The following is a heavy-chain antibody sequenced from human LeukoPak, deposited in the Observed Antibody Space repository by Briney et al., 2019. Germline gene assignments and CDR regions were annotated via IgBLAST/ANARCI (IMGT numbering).Heavy chain of an antibody. CDR3: ARVARYYDSSGYYFGAFDI. V-gene: IGHV3-11*05. D-gene: IGHD3-22*01. CDR1: GFTFSDYY. J-gene: IGHJ3*02. Sequence: PGGSLRLSCAASGFTFSDYYMSWIRQAPGKVLEWVSYISSSSSYTNYADSVKGRFTISRDNAKNSLYLQMHSLRAEDTAVYYCARVARYYDSSGYYFGAFDIWGQGTMVTVSS. CDR2: ISSSSSYT.